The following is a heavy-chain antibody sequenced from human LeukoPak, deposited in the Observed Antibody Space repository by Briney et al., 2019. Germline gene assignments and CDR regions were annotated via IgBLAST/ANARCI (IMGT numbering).Heavy chain of an antibody. CDR2: ICYSGST. J-gene: IGHJ5*02. CDR3: ARRGTRRWFDP. Sequence: PSETLSLTCTVSGGSISSSSYYWGWIRQPPGKGLEWIGYICYSGSTYYNPSLKSRVTISVDTSKNQFSLMLNSVAAADTAMYYCARRGTRRWFDPWGQGTLVTVSS. V-gene: IGHV4-31*03. CDR1: GGSISSSSYY.